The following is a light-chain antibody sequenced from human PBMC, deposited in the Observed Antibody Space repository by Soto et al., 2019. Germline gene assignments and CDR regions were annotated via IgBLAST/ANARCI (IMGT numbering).Light chain of an antibody. V-gene: IGLV1-47*02. CDR2: SNN. J-gene: IGLJ1*01. CDR1: SSNIGSNY. Sequence: QSVLTQPPSASGTPGQRVTISCSGSSSNIGSNYVFWYQQFPGTAPKLLIYSNNQRPSGVPDRFSGSKSGTSASLAISGLRSEDEADYYWAAWDDSLSGGVFGSGTKVTVL. CDR3: AAWDDSLSGGV.